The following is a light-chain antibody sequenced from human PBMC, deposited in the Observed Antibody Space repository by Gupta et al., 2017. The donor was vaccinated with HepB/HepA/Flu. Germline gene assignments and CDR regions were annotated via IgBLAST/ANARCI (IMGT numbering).Light chain of an antibody. CDR1: QSVSSY. J-gene: IGKJ4*01. CDR2: DAS. CDR3: QQRSNWPT. V-gene: IGKV3-11*01. Sequence: EFTLSPATLSLSPGERATLSCRASQSVSSYLAWYQQKPGQAPRLLIYDASNRATGIPARFSGSGSGTDFTLTISSLEPEDFAVYYCQQRSNWPTFGGGTKVEIK.